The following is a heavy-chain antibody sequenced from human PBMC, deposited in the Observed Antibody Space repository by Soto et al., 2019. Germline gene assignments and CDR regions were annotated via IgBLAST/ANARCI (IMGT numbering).Heavy chain of an antibody. Sequence: QVQLVQSGAEVKKPGASVKLSCRTSGYTFTHYYIHWVRQAPGQGLGWLAIINPASGSTNYAQDYLGRVTLTMDTSTTTAYMQLSGLRAEDPAILYCARDLAAGDHWGQGTLVTVSS. D-gene: IGHD6-25*01. V-gene: IGHV1-46*01. J-gene: IGHJ4*02. CDR2: INPASGST. CDR1: GYTFTHYY. CDR3: ARDLAAGDH.